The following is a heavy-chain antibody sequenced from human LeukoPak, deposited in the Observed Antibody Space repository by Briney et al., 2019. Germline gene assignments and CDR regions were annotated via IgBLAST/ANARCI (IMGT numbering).Heavy chain of an antibody. CDR1: GGSISSSSYY. CDR3: ARIPTGQYYDFWSGYDRYNYFDY. CDR2: IYYSGST. V-gene: IGHV4-39*01. J-gene: IGHJ4*02. Sequence: PSETLSLTCTVSGGSISSSSYYWGWIRQPPGKGLEWIGSIYYSGSTYYNPSLKSRVTISVDTSKNQFSLKLSSVTAADTAVYYCARIPTGQYYDFWSGYDRYNYFDYWGQGTLVTVSS. D-gene: IGHD3-3*01.